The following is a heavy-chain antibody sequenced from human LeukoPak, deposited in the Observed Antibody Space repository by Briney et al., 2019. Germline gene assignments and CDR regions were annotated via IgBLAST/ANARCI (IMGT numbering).Heavy chain of an antibody. CDR3: ASNSCGMVSHFDY. V-gene: IGHV4-59*01. J-gene: IGHJ4*02. Sequence: PSETLSLTCTVSGGSISSYYWSWIRQPPGKGLEWIGYIYYSGSTNYNPSLKSRVTISVDTSKNQFSLKLSSVTAADTAVYYCASNSCGMVSHFDYWGQGTLVTVSS. CDR1: GGSISSYY. D-gene: IGHD1-20*01. CDR2: IYYSGST.